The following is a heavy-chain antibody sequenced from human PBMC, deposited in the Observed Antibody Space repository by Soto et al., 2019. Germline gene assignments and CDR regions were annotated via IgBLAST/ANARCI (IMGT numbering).Heavy chain of an antibody. V-gene: IGHV3-74*01. CDR1: GFTFSYYW. D-gene: IGHD1-26*01. J-gene: IGHJ3*01. CDR3: ARGDRGAFDL. Sequence: EVQLVESGGGLVRPGGSLRLSCEASGFTFSYYWMHWVRQAPGKGLVWVSRIHSDGSSTTYADFVKGRFIISRDNARNTVDLQMNSVRVEDTAVYYCARGDRGAFDLWGQGTVVTVSS. CDR2: IHSDGSST.